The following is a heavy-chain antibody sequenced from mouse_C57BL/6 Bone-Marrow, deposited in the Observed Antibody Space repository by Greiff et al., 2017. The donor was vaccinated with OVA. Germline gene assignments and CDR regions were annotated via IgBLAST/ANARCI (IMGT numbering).Heavy chain of an antibody. CDR2: INPNNGGT. CDR3: ARELYYSNYDFAY. J-gene: IGHJ3*01. Sequence: VHVKQSGPELVKPGASVKIPCKASGYTFTDYNMDWVKQSHGKSLEWIGDINPNNGGTIYNQKFKGKATLTVDKSSSTAYMELRSLTSEDTAVYYCARELYYSNYDFAYWGQGTLVTVSA. D-gene: IGHD2-5*01. V-gene: IGHV1-18*01. CDR1: GYTFTDYN.